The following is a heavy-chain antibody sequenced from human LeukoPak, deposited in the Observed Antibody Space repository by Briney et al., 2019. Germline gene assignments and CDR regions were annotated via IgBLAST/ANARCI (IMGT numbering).Heavy chain of an antibody. CDR1: GFTFSSYW. J-gene: IGHJ3*02. D-gene: IGHD6-19*01. Sequence: PGGSLRLSCAASGFTFSSYWMSWVRQAPGKGLEWVANIKQDGSEKYYVDSVKGRFTISRDNAKNSLYLQMNSLRAEDTAVYYCARDRSSGWYDPADIWGQGTMVTVSS. V-gene: IGHV3-7*01. CDR3: ARDRSSGWYDPADI. CDR2: IKQDGSEK.